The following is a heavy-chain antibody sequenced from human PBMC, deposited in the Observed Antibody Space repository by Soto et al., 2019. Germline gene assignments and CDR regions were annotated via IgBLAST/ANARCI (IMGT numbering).Heavy chain of an antibody. D-gene: IGHD3-10*01. CDR3: ARHYNSGSYPLDY. V-gene: IGHV4-59*08. Sequence: SETLSLTCTVSGAPISSYYWSWIRQSPGQGLEWIAYIHHSGNSNYNPSLKSRVTISIDTSKNQFSLKLNSVTAADTAVYYCARHYNSGSYPLDYWGQGTLVTVSS. J-gene: IGHJ4*02. CDR2: IHHSGNS. CDR1: GAPISSYY.